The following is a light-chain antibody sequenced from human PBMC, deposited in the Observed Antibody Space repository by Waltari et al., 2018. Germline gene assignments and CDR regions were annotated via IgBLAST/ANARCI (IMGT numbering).Light chain of an antibody. CDR3: YQHSSGWT. V-gene: IGKV3-11*01. Sequence: VILTQSPVTLSLSPGERATLSCRASQNIRTYLAWYQQKPGQAPRLLIHSASSRATGIPDRISGSGSGTEFTLTISSLEPEDVGLYYCYQHSSGWTFGQGTKVEIK. CDR2: SAS. J-gene: IGKJ1*01. CDR1: QNIRTY.